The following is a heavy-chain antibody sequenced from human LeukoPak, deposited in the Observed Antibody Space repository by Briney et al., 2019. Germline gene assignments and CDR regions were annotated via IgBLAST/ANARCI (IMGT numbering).Heavy chain of an antibody. Sequence: GGSLRLSCGASGFTFSTYNMHWVRQAPGKGLEWVAVIWYDGSDKYYADSVRGRFTISRDNSKNTLWLQMNSLRAEDTAVYFCAKDSGGGYCYPDYWGQGTLVTVSS. CDR1: GFTFSTYN. CDR2: IWYDGSDK. J-gene: IGHJ4*02. D-gene: IGHD2-21*02. CDR3: AKDSGGGYCYPDY. V-gene: IGHV3-33*06.